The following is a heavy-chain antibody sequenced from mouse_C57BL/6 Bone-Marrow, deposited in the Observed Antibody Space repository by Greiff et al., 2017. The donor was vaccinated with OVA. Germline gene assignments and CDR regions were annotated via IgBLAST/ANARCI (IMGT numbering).Heavy chain of an antibody. J-gene: IGHJ2*01. CDR1: GYTFTSYG. CDR3: ARVTTVVDY. CDR2: IYPRSGNT. Sequence: QVQLQQSGAELARPGASVKLSCKASGYTFTSYGISWVKQRTGQGLEWIGEIYPRSGNTYYNVKFKGKATLTADKSSSTAYMELRSLTSEDSAVYFCARVTTVVDYWGQGTTLTVSS. V-gene: IGHV1-81*01. D-gene: IGHD1-1*01.